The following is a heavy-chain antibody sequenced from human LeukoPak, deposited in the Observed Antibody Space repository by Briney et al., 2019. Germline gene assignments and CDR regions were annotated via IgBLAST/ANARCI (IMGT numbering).Heavy chain of an antibody. V-gene: IGHV1-18*01. CDR1: GYTFTSYG. Sequence: ASVKVSCKASGYTFTSYGISWVRQAPGQGLEWMGWISAYNGNTNYAQKLQGRVTMTTDTSASTAYMELRSLRSDDTAVYYCARDIVVLVVAAAFDYWGQGTLVTVSS. D-gene: IGHD2-15*01. J-gene: IGHJ4*02. CDR2: ISAYNGNT. CDR3: ARDIVVLVVAAAFDY.